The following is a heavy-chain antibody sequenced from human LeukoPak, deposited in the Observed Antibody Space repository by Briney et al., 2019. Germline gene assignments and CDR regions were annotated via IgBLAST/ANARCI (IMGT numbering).Heavy chain of an antibody. D-gene: IGHD3-10*01. V-gene: IGHV4-30-4*01. Sequence: PSETLSLTCTVSGGSISSGDYYWSWIRQPPGKGLEWIGYIYYSGSTYYNPSLKSRLTISIDTSKSQFSLKLSSVTAADTAVYFCARVPRDGWFGGMGDYWGQGTLVTVSS. J-gene: IGHJ4*02. CDR2: IYYSGST. CDR3: ARVPRDGWFGGMGDY. CDR1: GGSISSGDYY.